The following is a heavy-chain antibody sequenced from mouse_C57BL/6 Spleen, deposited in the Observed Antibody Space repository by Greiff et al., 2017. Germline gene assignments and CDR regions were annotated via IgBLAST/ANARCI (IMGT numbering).Heavy chain of an antibody. CDR3: ARSGVPQLVLYWYFDV. J-gene: IGHJ1*03. D-gene: IGHD4-1*02. CDR1: GYSFTDYN. Sequence: LVESGPELVKPGASVKISCKASGYSFTDYNMNWVKQSNGKRLEWIGVINPNYGTTSYNQKFKGKATLTVDQSSITAYMQLNSLTSEDSAVYYCARSGVPQLVLYWYFDVWGTGTTVTVSS. CDR2: INPNYGTT. V-gene: IGHV1-39*01.